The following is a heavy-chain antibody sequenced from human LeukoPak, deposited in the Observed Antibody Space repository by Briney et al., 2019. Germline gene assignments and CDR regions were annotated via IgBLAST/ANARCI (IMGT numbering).Heavy chain of an antibody. CDR1: GGSISSGGSS. D-gene: IGHD1-14*01. CDR2: LYPSGRT. CDR3: ARSNHPRYYFDY. J-gene: IGHJ4*02. V-gene: IGHV4-30-2*01. Sequence: SQTLSLTCAVPGGSISSGGSSWSWIRQPPGKGLEWTGYLYPSGRTYYNPSLKSRVTIAVDRSKNQFSLKLSSVTAADTAVYYCARSNHPRYYFDYWGQGTLVTVSS.